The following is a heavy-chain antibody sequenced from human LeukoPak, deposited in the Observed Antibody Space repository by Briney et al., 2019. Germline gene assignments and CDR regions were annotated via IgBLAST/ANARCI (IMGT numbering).Heavy chain of an antibody. Sequence: SETLSLTCTVSGGSISSGSYYWSWIRQPAGKGLEWIGRIYTSGSTNYNPSLKSRVTISVDTSKNQFSLKLSSVTAADTAVYYCARDLGLSRIAAAVGAFDIWGQGTMVTVSS. V-gene: IGHV4-61*02. D-gene: IGHD6-13*01. CDR2: IYTSGST. CDR1: GGSISSGSYY. CDR3: ARDLGLSRIAAAVGAFDI. J-gene: IGHJ3*02.